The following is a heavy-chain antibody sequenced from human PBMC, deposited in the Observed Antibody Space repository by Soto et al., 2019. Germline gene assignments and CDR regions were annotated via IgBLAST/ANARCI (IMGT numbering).Heavy chain of an antibody. CDR2: ISYDGSNK. V-gene: IGHV3-30-3*01. Sequence: QVQLVESGGGVVQPGRSLRLSCAASGFTFSSYAMHWVRQAPGKGLEWVAVISYDGSNKYYADSVKGLFTISRDNSKSTLYLQMNCLRAEDTAVYYWAREGPAAAIRPALDYWGQGTVVTVSS. J-gene: IGHJ4*02. D-gene: IGHD2-2*02. CDR3: AREGPAAAIRPALDY. CDR1: GFTFSSYA.